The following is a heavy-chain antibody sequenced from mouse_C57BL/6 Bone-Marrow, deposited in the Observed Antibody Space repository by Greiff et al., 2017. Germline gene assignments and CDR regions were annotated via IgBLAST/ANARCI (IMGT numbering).Heavy chain of an antibody. D-gene: IGHD1-1*02. J-gene: IGHJ3*01. V-gene: IGHV5-6*02. Sequence: EVNVVESGGALVKPGGSLKLSCAASGFTFSSYGMSWVRQTPDKRLEWVAPISSGGSYPYYPDSVKGRFTISRDNAKNTLYLQMSSLKSEDTAMYYCARGGGYWFAYWGQGTLVTVSA. CDR2: ISSGGSYP. CDR3: ARGGGYWFAY. CDR1: GFTFSSYG.